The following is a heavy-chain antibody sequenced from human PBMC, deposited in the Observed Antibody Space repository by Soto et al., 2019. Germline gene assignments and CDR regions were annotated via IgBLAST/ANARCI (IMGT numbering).Heavy chain of an antibody. Sequence: SETLSLTCAVYGGSFSGYYWSWIRQPPGKGLEWIGEINHSGSTNYNPSLKSRVTISVDTSKNQFSLKLSSVTAADTAVYYCARYIVTTIHLSFYFDYRGQGTLVTVSS. CDR1: GGSFSGYY. CDR3: ARYIVTTIHLSFYFDY. CDR2: INHSGST. J-gene: IGHJ4*02. V-gene: IGHV4-34*01. D-gene: IGHD5-12*01.